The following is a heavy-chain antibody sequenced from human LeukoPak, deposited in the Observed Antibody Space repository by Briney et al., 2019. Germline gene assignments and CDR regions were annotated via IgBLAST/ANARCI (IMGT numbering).Heavy chain of an antibody. J-gene: IGHJ4*02. CDR3: ARSGYNYGLD. Sequence: ASVKVSCKASGYTFTDSYMHWVRQAPGQGLEWMANINPKSGVTEYAQKFQGRVTVTRDTSIATVYIELNSLTSDDTAVYYCARSGYNYGLDWGQGTLVTVSS. V-gene: IGHV1-2*02. D-gene: IGHD5-18*01. CDR2: INPKSGVT. CDR1: GYTFTDSY.